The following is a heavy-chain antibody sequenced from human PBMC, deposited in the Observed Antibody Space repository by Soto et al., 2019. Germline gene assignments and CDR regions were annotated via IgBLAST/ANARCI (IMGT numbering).Heavy chain of an antibody. J-gene: IGHJ5*02. CDR1: GFTFDDYA. Sequence: GGSLRLSCAASGFTFDDYAMHWVRQAPGKGLEWVSGISWNSGSIGYADSVKGRFTISRDNAKNSLYLQMNSLRAEDTALYYCAKDISRVVGATLLDPWGQGTLVTVYS. CDR2: ISWNSGSI. V-gene: IGHV3-9*01. CDR3: AKDISRVVGATLLDP. D-gene: IGHD1-26*01.